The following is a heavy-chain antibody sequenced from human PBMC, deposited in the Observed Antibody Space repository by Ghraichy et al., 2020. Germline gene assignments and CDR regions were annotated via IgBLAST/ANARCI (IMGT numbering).Heavy chain of an antibody. J-gene: IGHJ4*02. CDR2: IYYSGST. Sequence: SETLSLTCTVSGGSISSSSYYWGWIRQPPGKGLEWIGSIYYSGSTYYNPSLKSRVTISVDTSKNQFSLKLSSVTAADTAVYYCASPLEYCSGGSCYGYWGQGTLVTVSS. CDR3: ASPLEYCSGGSCYGY. D-gene: IGHD2-15*01. V-gene: IGHV4-39*01. CDR1: GGSISSSSYY.